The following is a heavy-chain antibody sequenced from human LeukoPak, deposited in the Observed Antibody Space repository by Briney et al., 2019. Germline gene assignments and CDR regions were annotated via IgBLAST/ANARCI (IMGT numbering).Heavy chain of an antibody. D-gene: IGHD3-22*01. CDR3: ARGRYYYDSSGYGRDYYYYGMDV. CDR1: GGSFSGYY. Sequence: SETLSLTCAVYGGSFSGYYWRWIRQPPGKGLEWIGEINHSGSTNYNPSLKSRVTISVDTSKNQFSLKLSSVTAADTAVYYCARGRYYYDSSGYGRDYYYYGMDVWGQGTTVTVSS. CDR2: INHSGST. J-gene: IGHJ6*02. V-gene: IGHV4-34*01.